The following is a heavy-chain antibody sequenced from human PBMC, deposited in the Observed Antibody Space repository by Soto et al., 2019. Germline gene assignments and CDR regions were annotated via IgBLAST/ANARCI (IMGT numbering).Heavy chain of an antibody. CDR1: GGIFSTYA. Sequence: QVQLVQSGAEVKKPGSSVKVSCKASGGIFSTYAISWLRQAPGHGLEWMGGIIPIFGTPNYAQRFQGRVTITAEESTSTAYMELSRLRSEETAVYYCARDRDDYGSGNYYNRINFWGQGPLVTVSS. V-gene: IGHV1-69*01. CDR2: IIPIFGTP. CDR3: ARDRDDYGSGNYYNRINF. D-gene: IGHD3-10*01. J-gene: IGHJ4*02.